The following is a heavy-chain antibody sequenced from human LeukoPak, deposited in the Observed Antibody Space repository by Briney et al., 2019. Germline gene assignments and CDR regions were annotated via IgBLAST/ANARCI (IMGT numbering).Heavy chain of an antibody. D-gene: IGHD4-17*01. CDR1: GYTFTSYD. V-gene: IGHV1-8*03. Sequence: VASVKVSCKASGYTFTSYDINWVRQATGQGLEWMGWMNPNSGNTGYAQKFQGRVTITRNTSISTAYMELSSLRSDDTAVYYCARDNALDYGDYKGYYYYYYMDVWGKGTTVTVSS. J-gene: IGHJ6*03. CDR2: MNPNSGNT. CDR3: ARDNALDYGDYKGYYYYYYMDV.